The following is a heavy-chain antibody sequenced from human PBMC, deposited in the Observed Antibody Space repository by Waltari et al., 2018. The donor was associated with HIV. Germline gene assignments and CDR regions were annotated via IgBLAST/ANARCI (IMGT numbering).Heavy chain of an antibody. Sequence: QVQLQQWGEGLLTSSGTLSLTCAVYDGPLSGYYWAWTRPPPGKGLECIGEVSHSGTTNYDPSLKTVGTVSVETSKKQVSLNLEVVTVADTGLYFCAVYSEMLTKDWFDPWGQGTQVSVS. J-gene: IGHJ5*02. CDR3: AVYSEMLTKDWFDP. CDR2: VSHSGTT. D-gene: IGHD5-12*01. CDR1: DGPLSGYY. V-gene: IGHV4-34*02.